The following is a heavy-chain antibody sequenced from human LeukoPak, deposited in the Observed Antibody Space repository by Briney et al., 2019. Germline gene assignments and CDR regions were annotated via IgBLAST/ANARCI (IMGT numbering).Heavy chain of an antibody. CDR3: ARSADYYGGSSYYGYFDY. D-gene: IGHD3-22*01. J-gene: IGHJ4*02. V-gene: IGHV3-48*03. Sequence: PGGSLRLSCAASGFTFSTYEMHWVRQAPGKGLEWVSCISSSGSNIHYADSVKGRFTISRDNAKNSLYLQMNSLRAEDTAVYYCARSADYYGGSSYYGYFDYWGQGTLVTVSS. CDR1: GFTFSTYE. CDR2: ISSSGSNI.